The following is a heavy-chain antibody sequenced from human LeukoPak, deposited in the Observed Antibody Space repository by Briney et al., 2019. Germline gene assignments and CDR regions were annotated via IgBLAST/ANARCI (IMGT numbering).Heavy chain of an antibody. CDR3: AREGGFYRPLDY. D-gene: IGHD3-3*01. Sequence: SETLSLTCGVSGGTVINTNWWTWVRQPPGKGLEWIGEVHLDGRTNCNPSLESRLTMSVDVSENQVSLKLTSVTAADTAVYYCAREGGFYRPLDYSGQGTLVTVSS. V-gene: IGHV4-4*02. J-gene: IGHJ4*02. CDR2: VHLDGRT. CDR1: GGTVINTNW.